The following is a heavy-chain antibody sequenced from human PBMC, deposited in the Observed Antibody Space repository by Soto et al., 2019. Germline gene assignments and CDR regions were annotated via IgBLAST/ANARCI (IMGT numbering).Heavy chain of an antibody. CDR3: TASKTAGGFDV. V-gene: IGHV3-15*04. J-gene: IGHJ3*01. D-gene: IGHD3-10*01. Sequence: EAQLVESGGGLVKPEGCLRLSCAVSGFTFTSAYMGWVRQAPGKGLEWIGRIVSKADGGTIDYAAPVKGRFTISGDESKNTLYLQMNSLRIEDTAMYYCTASKTAGGFDVWGQATRVTVS. CDR1: GFTFTSAY. CDR2: IVSKADGGTI.